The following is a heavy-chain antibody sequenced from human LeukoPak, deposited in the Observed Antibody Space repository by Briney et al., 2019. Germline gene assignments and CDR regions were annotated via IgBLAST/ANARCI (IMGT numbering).Heavy chain of an antibody. CDR1: GGSVSSGSYY. J-gene: IGHJ6*02. CDR2: IYYSGST. D-gene: IGHD4-17*01. Sequence: SETLSLTCTVSGGSVSSGSYYWSWIRQPPGKGLEWIGYIYYSGSTNYNPSLKSQVTISVDTSKNQFSLKLSSVTAADTAVYYCARDHYGDYLYYYYGMDVWGQGTTVTVSS. V-gene: IGHV4-61*01. CDR3: ARDHYGDYLYYYYGMDV.